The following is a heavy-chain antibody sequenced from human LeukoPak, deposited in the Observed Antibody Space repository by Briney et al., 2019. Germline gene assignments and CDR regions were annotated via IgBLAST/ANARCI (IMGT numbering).Heavy chain of an antibody. CDR1: GFTFSDYY. V-gene: IGHV3-11*05. CDR3: TREDNWYFDL. Sequence: GGSLRLSCAASGFTFSDYYMTWIRQAPGKGLEWLSYINTGSTYTNYANSVKGRFTISRDNAKNSLYLQLNSLGAEDTAVYYCTREDNWYFDLWGRGTLVTVSS. CDR2: INTGSTYT. J-gene: IGHJ2*01.